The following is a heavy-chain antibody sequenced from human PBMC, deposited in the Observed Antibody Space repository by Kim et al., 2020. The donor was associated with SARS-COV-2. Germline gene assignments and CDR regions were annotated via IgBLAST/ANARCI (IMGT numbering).Heavy chain of an antibody. CDR3: AQTHLYYYGMDV. CDR1: GGSISSGGYY. J-gene: IGHJ6*02. CDR2: IYYSGST. Sequence: SETLSLTCTVSGGSISSGGYYWSWIRQHPGKGLEWIGYIYYSGSTYYNPSLKSRVTISVDTSKNQFSLKLSSVTAADTAVYYCAQTHLYYYGMDVWGQGTTVTVSS. V-gene: IGHV4-31*03.